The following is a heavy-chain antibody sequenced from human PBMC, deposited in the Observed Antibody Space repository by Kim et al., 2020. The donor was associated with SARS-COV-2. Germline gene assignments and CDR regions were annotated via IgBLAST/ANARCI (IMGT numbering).Heavy chain of an antibody. CDR2: IYYSGST. J-gene: IGHJ6*02. CDR3: ARRSSTSRYYYGMDV. V-gene: IGHV4-39*01. CDR1: GGSISSSSYY. D-gene: IGHD2-2*01. Sequence: SETLSLTCTVSGGSISSSSYYWGWIRQPPGKGLEWIGSIYYSGSTYYNPSLKSRVTISVDTSKNQFSLKLSSVTAADTAVYYCARRSSTSRYYYGMDVWGQGTTVTVSS.